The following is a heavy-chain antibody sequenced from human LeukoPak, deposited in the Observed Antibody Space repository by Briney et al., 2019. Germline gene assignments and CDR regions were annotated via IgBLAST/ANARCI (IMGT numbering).Heavy chain of an antibody. D-gene: IGHD3-9*01. CDR2: VSGSGGST. Sequence: GRFLRLSCAASGFTFSSYGMHWVRQAPGKGLEWVSAVSGSGGSTYYADSVKGRFTLSRDNSKNTLYLQMNTLRAEDTAVYYCAKCPLLRSFDWSYFDDWGQGTLVTVSS. V-gene: IGHV3-23*01. CDR1: GFTFSSYG. CDR3: AKCPLLRSFDWSYFDD. J-gene: IGHJ4*02.